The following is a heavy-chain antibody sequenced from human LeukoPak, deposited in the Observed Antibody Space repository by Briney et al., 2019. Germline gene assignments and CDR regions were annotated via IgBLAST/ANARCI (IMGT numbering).Heavy chain of an antibody. J-gene: IGHJ4*02. CDR3: ARAAYDNNGYLTL. CDR1: GFTFSSYG. CDR2: IWYDGTNK. V-gene: IGHV3-33*01. Sequence: GGSLRLSCVASGFTFSSYGMHWVRQAPGKGLEWVAVIWYDGTNKYYADSVKGRFTISRDSPKNTLYPQMNSLRAEDTAVYYCARAAYDNNGYLTLWGQGTLVTVSS. D-gene: IGHD3-22*01.